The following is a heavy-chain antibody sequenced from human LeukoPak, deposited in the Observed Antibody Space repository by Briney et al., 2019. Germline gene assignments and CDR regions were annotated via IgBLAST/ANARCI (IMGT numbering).Heavy chain of an antibody. CDR3: ARERTYCYDSSGYHNDY. CDR2: ISSSGSTI. Sequence: GGSLRLSCAASGFTFSDYYMSWIRQAPGKGLEWVSYISSSGSTIYYADSVKGRFTISRDNAKNSLYLQMNSLRAEDTAVYYCARERTYCYDSSGYHNDYWGQGTLVTVSS. V-gene: IGHV3-11*04. CDR1: GFTFSDYY. J-gene: IGHJ4*02. D-gene: IGHD3-22*01.